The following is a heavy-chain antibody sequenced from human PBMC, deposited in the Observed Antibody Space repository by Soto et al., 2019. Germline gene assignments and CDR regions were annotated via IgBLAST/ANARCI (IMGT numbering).Heavy chain of an antibody. D-gene: IGHD4-17*01. Sequence: GGSLRLSCAASGFTFSSYSMNWVRQAPGKGLEWVSYISSSSSTIYYADSVKGRFTISRDNAKNPLYLQMNSLRAEDTAVYYCARDATTVTTFSAFDIWGQGTMVTVSS. CDR1: GFTFSSYS. CDR3: ARDATTVTTFSAFDI. CDR2: ISSSSSTI. J-gene: IGHJ3*02. V-gene: IGHV3-48*01.